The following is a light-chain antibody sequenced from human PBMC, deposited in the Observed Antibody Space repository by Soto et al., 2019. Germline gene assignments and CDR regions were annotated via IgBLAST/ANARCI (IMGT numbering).Light chain of an antibody. V-gene: IGKV1-5*01. CDR3: QQYNNSYR. CDR1: QRISSW. J-gene: IGKJ2*03. Sequence: DIQMTQSPSTLSASVGDRVTITCRASQRISSWLAWYQQKPGKAPKLLIYDASSLESGVPSRFSGSGSGTEFTLTISSLQPDDIATYYCQQYNNSYRCGQVTKVDIK. CDR2: DAS.